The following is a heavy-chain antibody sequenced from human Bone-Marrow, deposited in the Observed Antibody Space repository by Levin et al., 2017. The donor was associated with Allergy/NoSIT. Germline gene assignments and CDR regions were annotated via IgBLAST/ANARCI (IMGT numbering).Heavy chain of an antibody. CDR3: AIPGGIAAAGTDWFDP. J-gene: IGHJ5*02. CDR1: GFTFSSYG. Sequence: LSLTCAASGFTFSSYGMHWVRQAPGKGLEWVAVISYDGSNKYYADSVKGRFTISRDNSKNTLYLQMNSLRAEDTAVYYCAIPGGIAAAGTDWFDPWGQGTLVTVSS. CDR2: ISYDGSNK. V-gene: IGHV3-30*03. D-gene: IGHD6-13*01.